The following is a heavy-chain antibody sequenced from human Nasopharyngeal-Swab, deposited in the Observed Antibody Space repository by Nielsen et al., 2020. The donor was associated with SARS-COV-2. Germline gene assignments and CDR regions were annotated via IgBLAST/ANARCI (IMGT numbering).Heavy chain of an antibody. CDR1: GGSFTDYY. V-gene: IGHV4-34*01. D-gene: IGHD3-22*01. Sequence: SETLSLTCAVYGGSFTDYYWTWIRQPPGKGLEWIGEINHRGSTNYNPSLKSRVTISADTSKNQFSLNLSSVTAADTAVYYCARGVVDVNMMLVVIGFSYWLDSWGQGTLVTVSS. CDR2: INHRGST. J-gene: IGHJ5*01. CDR3: ARGVVDVNMMLVVIGFSYWLDS.